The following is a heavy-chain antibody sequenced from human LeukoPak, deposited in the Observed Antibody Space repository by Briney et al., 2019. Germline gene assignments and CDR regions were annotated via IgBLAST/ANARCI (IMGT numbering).Heavy chain of an antibody. J-gene: IGHJ4*02. Sequence: SETLSLTCTVSGGSISSYYWSWIRQPPGKGLEWIGYIYTRGSTNYNPSLKSRVTISVDTSKNQFSLKLSSVTAADTAVYYCARRMRGYYFDYWGQGTLVTVSS. V-gene: IGHV4-4*09. CDR2: IYTRGST. CDR1: GGSISSYY. D-gene: IGHD2-8*01. CDR3: ARRMRGYYFDY.